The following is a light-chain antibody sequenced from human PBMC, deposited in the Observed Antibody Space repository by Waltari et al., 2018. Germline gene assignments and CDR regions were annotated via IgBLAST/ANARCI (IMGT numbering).Light chain of an antibody. CDR1: QSLLHTNGYNY. Sequence: DIVVTQSPLSLPVTPGEPASISCRSSQSLLHTNGYNYLDWYLQKPGQSPQLLIYLGSNRAPGVPDRFSGSGSGTDCTLKISRVEAEDVGVYYCTQGLQTPVTFGGGTKVEIK. CDR3: TQGLQTPVT. V-gene: IGKV2-28*01. CDR2: LGS. J-gene: IGKJ4*01.